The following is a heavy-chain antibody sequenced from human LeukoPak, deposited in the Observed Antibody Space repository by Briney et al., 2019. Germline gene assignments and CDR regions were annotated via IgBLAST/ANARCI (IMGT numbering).Heavy chain of an antibody. J-gene: IGHJ5*02. Sequence: ASVKVSCKASGYTFTSYYMHWVRQAPGQGLEWMGIINPSGGSTSYAQKFQGRVTMTRDTSISTAYMELSRLRSDDTAVYYCARVKQLGPPVGWFDPWGQGTLVTVSS. CDR3: ARVKQLGPPVGWFDP. D-gene: IGHD6-6*01. CDR2: INPSGGST. V-gene: IGHV1-46*01. CDR1: GYTFTSYY.